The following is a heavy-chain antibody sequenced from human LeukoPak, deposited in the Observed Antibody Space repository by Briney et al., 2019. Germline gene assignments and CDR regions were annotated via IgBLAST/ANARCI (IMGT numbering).Heavy chain of an antibody. CDR1: GFTFSSYA. Sequence: PGGSLRLSCAASGFTFSSYAMHWVRQAPGKGLEWVAVISYDGSNKYYADSVKGRFTISRDNSKNTLYLQMNSLRAEDTAVYYCARHLVGATNYWGQGTLVTVSS. V-gene: IGHV3-30*04. CDR2: ISYDGSNK. D-gene: IGHD1-26*01. J-gene: IGHJ4*02. CDR3: ARHLVGATNY.